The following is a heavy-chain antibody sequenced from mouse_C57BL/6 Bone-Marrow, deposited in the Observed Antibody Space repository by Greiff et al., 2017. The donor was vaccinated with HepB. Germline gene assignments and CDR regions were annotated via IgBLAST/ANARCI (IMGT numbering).Heavy chain of an antibody. CDR2: ISSGSSTI. J-gene: IGHJ3*01. CDR1: GFTFSDYG. Sequence: EVHLVESGGGLVKPGGSLKLSCAASGFTFSDYGMHWVRQAPEKGLEWVAYISSGSSTIYYADTVKGRFTISRDNAKNTLFLQMTRLRSEDTAMYYCARGYYYGSSPFAYWGQGTLVTVSA. CDR3: ARGYYYGSSPFAY. D-gene: IGHD1-1*01. V-gene: IGHV5-17*01.